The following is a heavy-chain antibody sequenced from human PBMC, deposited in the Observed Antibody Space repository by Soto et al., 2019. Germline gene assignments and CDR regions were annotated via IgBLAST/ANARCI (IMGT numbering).Heavy chain of an antibody. J-gene: IGHJ5*02. CDR1: GGSFSGYY. CDR2: IDHSGST. CDR3: ARGNWFAP. V-gene: IGHV4-34*01. Sequence: QVQLQQWGAGLLKPSETLSLTCAVYGGSFSGYYWSWIRQPPGKGLEWIGEIDHSGSTNYNPSLKSRVTISLDTSKNQFSLKLTYVTAADTAVYYCARGNWFAPWGQGTLVTVSS.